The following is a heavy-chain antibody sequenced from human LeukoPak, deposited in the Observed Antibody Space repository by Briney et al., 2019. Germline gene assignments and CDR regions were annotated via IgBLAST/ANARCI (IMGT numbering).Heavy chain of an antibody. J-gene: IGHJ4*02. Sequence: SETLSLTCTVSGGPISSYFWSWIQQPAGKGLEWVGRIHSSGSTNYNPSLKSRVTISVDTSKNQFSLKLSSVTAADTAVYYCAREGGDYYDSSNDYWGQGTLVTVSS. D-gene: IGHD3-22*01. V-gene: IGHV4-4*07. CDR2: IHSSGST. CDR3: AREGGDYYDSSNDY. CDR1: GGPISSYF.